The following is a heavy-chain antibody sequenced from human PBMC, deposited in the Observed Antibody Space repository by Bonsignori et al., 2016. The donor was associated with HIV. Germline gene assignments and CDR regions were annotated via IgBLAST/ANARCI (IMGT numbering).Heavy chain of an antibody. CDR3: AREPGLGAFDI. J-gene: IGHJ3*02. D-gene: IGHD7-27*01. V-gene: IGHV4-30-4*01. CDR2: IYYSGST. Sequence: RQAPGKGLEWIGYIYYSGSTYYNPSLKSRVTISVDTSKNQFSLKLSSVTAADTAVYYCAREPGLGAFDIWGQGTMVTVSS.